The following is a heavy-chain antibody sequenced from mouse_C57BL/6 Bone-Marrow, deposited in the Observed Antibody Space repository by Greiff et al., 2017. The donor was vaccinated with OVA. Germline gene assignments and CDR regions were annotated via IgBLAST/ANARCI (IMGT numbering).Heavy chain of an antibody. D-gene: IGHD1-1*01. V-gene: IGHV1-64*01. Sequence: VQLQQPGAELVKPGASVKLSCKASGYTFTSYWMHWVKQRPGQGLEWIGMIHPNSGSTNYNEKLKSKATLTVDKSSSTAYMQLSSLTSEDSAVYYCAGTLYYYGSSNYWGQGTTLTVSS. CDR1: GYTFTSYW. CDR3: AGTLYYYGSSNY. J-gene: IGHJ2*01. CDR2: IHPNSGST.